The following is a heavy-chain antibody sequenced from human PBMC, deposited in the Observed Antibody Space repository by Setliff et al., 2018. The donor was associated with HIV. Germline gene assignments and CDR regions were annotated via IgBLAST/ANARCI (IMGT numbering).Heavy chain of an antibody. V-gene: IGHV3-15*01. D-gene: IGHD6-19*01. Sequence: PGGSLRLSCAASGFTFINAWMSWVRQAPGKGLEWVGRIKSKSDDGTTDYAAPVKGRFTISRDDSKNTLYLQMKSLKTEDTAVYYCTTEVFRQWLVGDYWGQGTLVTVSS. CDR3: TTEVFRQWLVGDY. CDR2: IKSKSDDGTT. CDR1: GFTFINAW. J-gene: IGHJ4*02.